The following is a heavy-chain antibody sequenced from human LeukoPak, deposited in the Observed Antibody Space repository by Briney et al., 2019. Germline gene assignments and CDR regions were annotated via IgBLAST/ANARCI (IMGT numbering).Heavy chain of an antibody. V-gene: IGHV3-48*03. CDR2: IHTSGTFI. J-gene: IGHJ5*02. D-gene: IGHD5-18*01. Sequence: PGGSLRLSCAVSGFTFSSYKFHWVRQAPGKGLEWISYIHTSGTFIDYADSVKGRFTISRDNAKNSLYLQMNSLRAEDTAIYYCTRGRKYSYANKDNWFDPWGQGTLVTVSS. CDR1: GFTFSSYK. CDR3: TRGRKYSYANKDNWFDP.